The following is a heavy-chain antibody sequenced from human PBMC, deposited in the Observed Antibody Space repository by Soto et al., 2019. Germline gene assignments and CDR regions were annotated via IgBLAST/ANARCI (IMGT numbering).Heavy chain of an antibody. Sequence: ASVKVSCKASGYTFTSYYMHWVRQAPGQGLEWMGIINPSGGSTSYAQKFQGRVTMTRDTSTSTVYMELSSLRSEDTAVYYCAIDLSRSTSRYVLGYWAQGTLVPVSA. V-gene: IGHV1-46*01. J-gene: IGHJ4*02. CDR3: AIDLSRSTSRYVLGY. D-gene: IGHD2-2*01. CDR2: INPSGGST. CDR1: GYTFTSYY.